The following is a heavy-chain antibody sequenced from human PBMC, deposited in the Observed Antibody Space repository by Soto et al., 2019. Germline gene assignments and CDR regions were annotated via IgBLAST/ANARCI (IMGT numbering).Heavy chain of an antibody. Sequence: QVQLQESGPGLVKPSQTLSLTCTVSGGSISSGGYYWTWIRQHPGKGLEWIGYNYYSGITYYNPSLTGRVTSSRDPSQNQFYLKLSSVTASDTAVYHCARGSSIAGLYYGMDVWGHGTTVTVSS. J-gene: IGHJ6*02. CDR2: NYYSGIT. CDR1: GGSISSGGYY. V-gene: IGHV4-31*03. CDR3: ARGSSIAGLYYGMDV. D-gene: IGHD6-6*01.